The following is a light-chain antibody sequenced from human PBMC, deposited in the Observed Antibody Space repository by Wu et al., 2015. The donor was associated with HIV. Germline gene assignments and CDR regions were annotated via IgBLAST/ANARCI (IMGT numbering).Light chain of an antibody. J-gene: IGKJ5*01. CDR2: TAS. CDR1: QDINSW. Sequence: DIQMTQSPSSVSASVGDRVTITCRASQDINSWLAWYQQKPGKAPNLLIYTASSLQSGVPSRFSGSGSGTDFTLTISSLQPEDFATYYCQQANTFPPTFGQGTRLEIK. V-gene: IGKV1-12*01. CDR3: QQANTFPPT.